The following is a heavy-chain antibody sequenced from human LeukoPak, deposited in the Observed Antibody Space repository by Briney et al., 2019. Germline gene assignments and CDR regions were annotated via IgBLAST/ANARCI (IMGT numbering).Heavy chain of an antibody. J-gene: IGHJ4*02. Sequence: GGSLRLSCAASGFTFSSYWMSWVRQAPGKGLEWVANIKQDGSEKYYVESVKGRFTISRDNAKNSLYLQMNGLRAEDTAVYYCARTHGYYYGSGSYWDYWGQGTLVTVSS. D-gene: IGHD3-10*01. CDR1: GFTFSSYW. CDR3: ARTHGYYYGSGSYWDY. V-gene: IGHV3-7*01. CDR2: IKQDGSEK.